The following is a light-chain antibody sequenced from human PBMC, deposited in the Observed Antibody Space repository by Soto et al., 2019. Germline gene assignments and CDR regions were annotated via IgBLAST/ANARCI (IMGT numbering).Light chain of an antibody. Sequence: DIQMTQSPSTLSASVGDRVTITCRASQSISYWLACYQQKPGKAPTVLIYKASTLESGVPSRFSRSGSGTEFTLTINSLQPDDFATYYCQQYNSYSITFGGGTKGEIK. V-gene: IGKV1-5*03. J-gene: IGKJ4*01. CDR3: QQYNSYSIT. CDR1: QSISYW. CDR2: KAS.